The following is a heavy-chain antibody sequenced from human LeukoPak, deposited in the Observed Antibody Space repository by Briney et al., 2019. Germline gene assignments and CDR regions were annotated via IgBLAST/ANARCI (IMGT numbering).Heavy chain of an antibody. V-gene: IGHV1-2*02. J-gene: IGHJ4*02. CDR2: INPNSGGT. CDR1: GYTFTGYY. CDR3: ARVSNYYDSSGYYLEVNNYQDIDY. D-gene: IGHD3-22*01. Sequence: GASVKVSCKASGYTFTGYYMHWARQAPGQGLEWMGWINPNSGGTNYAQKFQGRVTMTRDTSISTAYMELSRLRSDDTAVYYCARVSNYYDSSGYYLEVNNYQDIDYWGQGTLVTVSS.